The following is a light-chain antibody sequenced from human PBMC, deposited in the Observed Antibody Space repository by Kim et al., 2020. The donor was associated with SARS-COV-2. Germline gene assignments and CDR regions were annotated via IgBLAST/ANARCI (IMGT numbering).Light chain of an antibody. CDR1: QSVSSSY. J-gene: IGKJ1*01. CDR3: QQYGSSPCT. CDR2: GAS. Sequence: DIVLTQSPGTLSLSPGERATLSCRASQSVSSSYLAWYQQKPGQAPRLLIYGASSRATGIPDRFSGSGSGTDFTLTISRLEPEDFAVYYWQQYGSSPCTFGQGTKVDIK. V-gene: IGKV3-20*01.